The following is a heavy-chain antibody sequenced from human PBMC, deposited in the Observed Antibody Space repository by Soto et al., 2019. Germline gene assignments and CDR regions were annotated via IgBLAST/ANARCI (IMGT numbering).Heavy chain of an antibody. J-gene: IGHJ5*01. Sequence: QVQLVQSGAEVKTPGASVKVSCKASGYTFSKYDMNWVRQAPGQGLEWMGWMNPTSGNTGYAQKFQGRLTMTWDTAIGIANTELSSLRNEDTAVYYCARSDGHTFNWLDSWGQGTLVTVSA. CDR2: MNPTSGNT. V-gene: IGHV1-8*01. CDR3: ARSDGHTFNWLDS. CDR1: GYTFSKYD. D-gene: IGHD2-2*02.